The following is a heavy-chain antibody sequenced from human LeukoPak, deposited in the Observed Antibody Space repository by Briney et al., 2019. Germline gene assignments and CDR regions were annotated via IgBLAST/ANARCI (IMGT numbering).Heavy chain of an antibody. Sequence: PGGSLRLSCAASGFPFSSYWMHWVRKAPGKGLVWVSRIKSDGTITNYVDSVKGRFTISRDNAKNTLYLQMNTLRVDDTAVYYCARGSPPGDWGQGTLVTVSS. CDR1: GFPFSSYW. D-gene: IGHD3-16*01. J-gene: IGHJ4*02. CDR2: IKSDGTIT. V-gene: IGHV3-74*01. CDR3: ARGSPPGD.